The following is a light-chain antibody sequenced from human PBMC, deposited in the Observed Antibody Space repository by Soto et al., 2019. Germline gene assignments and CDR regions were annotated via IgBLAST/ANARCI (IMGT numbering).Light chain of an antibody. Sequence: DIQMTQSPSSLSASVGDRVTITCRTSQVITNDLGWYQQKPGKAPRRLIYAASSLQSGVPSRFSRSGSGTEFTLTISSLQPDDFATYYCQQYNTYSTFGPGTKVDIK. CDR3: QQYNTYST. V-gene: IGKV1-17*01. CDR1: QVITND. J-gene: IGKJ1*01. CDR2: AAS.